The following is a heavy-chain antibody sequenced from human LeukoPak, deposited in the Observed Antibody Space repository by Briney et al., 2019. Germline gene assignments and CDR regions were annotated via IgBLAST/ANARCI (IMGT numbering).Heavy chain of an antibody. Sequence: PSGTLSLTCAVSGGSINSNNWWSWVRQPPGEGLEWIGEINHGGSTNYNPSLKSRVTISIDTSKKQFSLKVRSETAADTAVYYCARGGAVLGIGYYYYYMDVWGRGTTVIVSS. V-gene: IGHV4-4*02. CDR2: INHGGST. CDR3: ARGGAVLGIGYYYYYMDV. J-gene: IGHJ6*03. CDR1: GGSINSNNW. D-gene: IGHD2-8*02.